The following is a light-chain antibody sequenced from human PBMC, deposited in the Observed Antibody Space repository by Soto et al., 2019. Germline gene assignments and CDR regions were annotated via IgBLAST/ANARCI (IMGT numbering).Light chain of an antibody. Sequence: DIQMTQSPSSVSASIGDRVTITCRASQNIGTWLAWYQQKPGKAPKYLIYGASNLLSGAPSRFSGSGSGTDFTLTISSLQPEDFASYFCQQANHFPLTFGGGTRVDIK. CDR1: QNIGTW. J-gene: IGKJ4*01. V-gene: IGKV1-12*01. CDR2: GAS. CDR3: QQANHFPLT.